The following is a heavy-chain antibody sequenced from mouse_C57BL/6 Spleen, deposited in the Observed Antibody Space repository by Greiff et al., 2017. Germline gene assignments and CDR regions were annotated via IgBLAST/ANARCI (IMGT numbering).Heavy chain of an antibody. V-gene: IGHV5-17*01. D-gene: IGHD1-1*01. CDR2: ISSGSSTI. CDR3: ARGGYYYGSSFLNYYAMDY. CDR1: GFTFSDYG. Sequence: EVHLVESGGGLVKPGGSLKLSCAASGFTFSDYGMHWVRQAPEKGLEWVAYISSGSSTIYYADTVQGRFTISRDNAKNTLFLQMTSLRSEDTAMYYCARGGYYYGSSFLNYYAMDYWGQGTSVTVSS. J-gene: IGHJ4*01.